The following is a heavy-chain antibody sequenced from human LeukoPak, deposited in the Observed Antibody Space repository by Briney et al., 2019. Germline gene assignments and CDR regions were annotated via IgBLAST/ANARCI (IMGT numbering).Heavy chain of an antibody. J-gene: IGHJ3*02. CDR3: ARDGLGAFDI. CDR2: IIPIFGTT. Sequence: GASVKVSCKASGYTFTSYGINWVRQAPGQGLEWMGGIIPIFGTTNYAQKFQGRVTITTDESTNTAYMELSSLRCEDTAVYYCARDGLGAFDIWGQGTMVTVSS. D-gene: IGHD3-16*01. CDR1: GYTFTSYG. V-gene: IGHV1-69*05.